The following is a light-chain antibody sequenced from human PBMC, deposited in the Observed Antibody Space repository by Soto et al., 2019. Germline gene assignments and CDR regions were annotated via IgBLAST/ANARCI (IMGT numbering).Light chain of an antibody. CDR1: QSVSSN. CDR2: GAS. Sequence: EIVMTQSPATLSVSPGERATLSCRASQSVSSNLAWYQQKPGQAPRLLIYGASTRATGIPARFSGSGSGTEFTLNISSLQSVDFAVYYCQQYNYWPYTFGQGTKLESK. J-gene: IGKJ2*01. V-gene: IGKV3-15*01. CDR3: QQYNYWPYT.